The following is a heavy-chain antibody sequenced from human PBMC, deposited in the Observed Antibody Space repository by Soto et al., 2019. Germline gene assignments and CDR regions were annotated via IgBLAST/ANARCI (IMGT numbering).Heavy chain of an antibody. Sequence: GGSLRLSCAASGFTFNSYAMSWVRQAPGKGLEWVSAISGSGGSTYYADSVKGRFTISRDNSKNTLYLQMNSLRAEDTAVYYCAKDHRRDRPVGAVDYWGQGTLVTVSS. V-gene: IGHV3-23*01. CDR1: GFTFNSYA. CDR2: ISGSGGST. CDR3: AKDHRRDRPVGAVDY. D-gene: IGHD1-26*01. J-gene: IGHJ4*02.